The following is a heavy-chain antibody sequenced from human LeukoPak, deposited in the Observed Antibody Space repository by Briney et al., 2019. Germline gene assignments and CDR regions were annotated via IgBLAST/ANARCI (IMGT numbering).Heavy chain of an antibody. CDR1: GGSISSGDYY. D-gene: IGHD2-2*01. CDR3: ARGRRCSSTSCYAKVYWFDP. CDR2: IYYSGST. Sequence: PSETLSLICTVSGGSISSGDYYWSWIRQPPGKGLEWIGYIYYSGSTYYNPSLKSRVTISVDTSKNQFSLKLSSVTAADTAVYYCARGRRCSSTSCYAKVYWFDPWGQGTLVTVSS. V-gene: IGHV4-30-4*01. J-gene: IGHJ5*02.